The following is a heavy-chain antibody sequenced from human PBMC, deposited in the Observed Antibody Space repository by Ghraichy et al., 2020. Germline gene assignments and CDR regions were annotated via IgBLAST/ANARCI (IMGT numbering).Heavy chain of an antibody. J-gene: IGHJ6*02. CDR2: IYTSGST. Sequence: SQTLSLTCTVSGGSISSYYWSWIRQPPGKGLEWIGYIYTSGSTNYNPSLKSRVTISVDTSKNQFSLKLSSVTAADTAVYYCARHQGAAAAGNLYYYYYGMDVWGQGTTVTVSS. V-gene: IGHV4-4*09. CDR3: ARHQGAAAAGNLYYYYYGMDV. CDR1: GGSISSYY. D-gene: IGHD6-13*01.